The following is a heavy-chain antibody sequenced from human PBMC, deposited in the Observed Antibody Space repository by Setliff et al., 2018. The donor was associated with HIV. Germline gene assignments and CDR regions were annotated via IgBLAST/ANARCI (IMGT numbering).Heavy chain of an antibody. D-gene: IGHD3-22*01. CDR2: IYYRGNT. CDR3: ASLSDDRYYYDSSGYRGFDI. J-gene: IGHJ3*02. CDR1: GGSISTTSSY. Sequence: SETLSLTCTVSGGSISTTSSYWGWIRQSPGKGLEWIANIYYRGNTYYNPSLKRRVTISVDTSKNQFSLKLSSVTAADTAAYYCASLSDDRYYYDSSGYRGFDIWGQGTMVTVSS. V-gene: IGHV4-39*01.